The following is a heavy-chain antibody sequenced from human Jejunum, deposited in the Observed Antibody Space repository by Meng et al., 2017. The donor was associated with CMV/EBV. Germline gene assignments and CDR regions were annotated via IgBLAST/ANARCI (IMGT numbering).Heavy chain of an antibody. CDR2: IGSSSNNQ. D-gene: IGHD1-7*01. J-gene: IGHJ4*02. CDR1: GFSFSDYY. CDR3: ARYRITGITEFDS. Sequence: SGFSFSDYYMSWIGQTPGTVLEWLSFIGSSSNNQKDADSVKGRFTISRDNAKNSLYLQMGSLRVEDTAIYYCARYRITGITEFDSWGQGTLVTVSS. V-gene: IGHV3-11*03.